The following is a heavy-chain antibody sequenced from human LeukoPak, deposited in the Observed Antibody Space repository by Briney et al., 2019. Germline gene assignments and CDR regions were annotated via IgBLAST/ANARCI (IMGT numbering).Heavy chain of an antibody. D-gene: IGHD6-13*01. CDR3: ARGKYSSTWYICDP. J-gene: IGHJ5*02. V-gene: IGHV4-61*01. CDR2: IYNSVNT. CDR1: GTSVSNDHYY. Sequence: PSETRSLTCTVTGTSVSNDHYYWSWIRQPPGKGLEWIGYIYNSVNTNYSPSLKSRGTMSPDTSKNQLSLKLSAVTVADTAIYYCARGKYSSTWYICDPWGQGALVTVSS.